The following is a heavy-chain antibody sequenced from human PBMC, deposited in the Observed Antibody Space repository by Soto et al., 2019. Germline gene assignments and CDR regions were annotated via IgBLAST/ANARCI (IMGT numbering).Heavy chain of an antibody. J-gene: IGHJ4*02. D-gene: IGHD3-9*01. CDR1: GFTFDDYT. CDR2: ISGSGGST. V-gene: IGHV3-23*01. CDR3: EVLRYFDWLTYFDY. Sequence: GGSLRLSCAASGFTFDDYTMHWVRQAPGKGLEWVSAISGSGGSTYYADSVKGRFTISRDNSKNTLYLQMNSLRAEDTAVYYCEVLRYFDWLTYFDYWGQGTLVTVSS.